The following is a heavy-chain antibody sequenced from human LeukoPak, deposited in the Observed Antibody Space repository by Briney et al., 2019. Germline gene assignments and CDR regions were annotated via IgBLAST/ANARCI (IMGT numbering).Heavy chain of an antibody. CDR1: GFTFSNYA. Sequence: GGSLRLSCAASGFTFSNYAMHWVRQAPGKGLEWVAVISYDGSNKYYTDSVKGRFTISGDSSKNTLYLQMNNLRAEDTAIYYCAKDRETFCGGDCYSYAFDIWGFGSFVTVSS. J-gene: IGHJ3*02. CDR3: AKDRETFCGGDCYSYAFDI. CDR2: ISYDGSNK. V-gene: IGHV3-30*04. D-gene: IGHD2-21*02.